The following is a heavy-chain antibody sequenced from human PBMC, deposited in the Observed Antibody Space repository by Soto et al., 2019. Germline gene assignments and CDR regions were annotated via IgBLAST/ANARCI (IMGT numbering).Heavy chain of an antibody. CDR3: ARLVYDSRLNYLYFDH. CDR1: GVSISSGNW. D-gene: IGHD3-22*01. CDR2: VYNDGSA. J-gene: IGHJ4*02. Sequence: ETLSLTCDVSGVSISSGNWWSWVRQPPGKGLEWIAEVYNDGSANYHPSLGSRATISVDRSKNQLSLRLSSVTAADTGKYYCARLVYDSRLNYLYFDHWGQGTLVTVS. V-gene: IGHV4-4*02.